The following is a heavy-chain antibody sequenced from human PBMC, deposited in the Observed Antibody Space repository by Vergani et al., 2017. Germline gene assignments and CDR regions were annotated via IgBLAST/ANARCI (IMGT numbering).Heavy chain of an antibody. CDR3: AKDSRYFDWLLSY. V-gene: IGHV3-23*01. CDR2: ISGSGDST. CDR1: GFTFSSYA. Sequence: EVQLLESGGGLVQPGGSLRLSCAASGFTFSSYAMSWVRQAPGKGLEWVSAISGSGDSTYYADSVKGRFTISRDNSKNTLYLQMNSLRAEDTAVYYCAKDSRYFDWLLSYWCQGTLVTVSS. D-gene: IGHD3-9*01. J-gene: IGHJ4*02.